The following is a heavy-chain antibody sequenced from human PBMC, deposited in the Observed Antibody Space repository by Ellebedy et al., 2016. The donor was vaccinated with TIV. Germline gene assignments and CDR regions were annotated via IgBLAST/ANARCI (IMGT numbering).Heavy chain of an antibody. V-gene: IGHV2-5*02. D-gene: IGHD3-10*01. CDR3: AHTITMVRGVITYHYYGMDV. Sequence: SGPTLVXPTQTLTLTCTFSGFSLRTSGVGVGWIRQPPGKALEWLALIYWDDDKRYSPSLKSRLTITKDTSKNQVDLTMTNMDPVDTATYYCAHTITMVRGVITYHYYGMDVWGQGTTVTVSS. CDR2: IYWDDDK. J-gene: IGHJ6*02. CDR1: GFSLRTSGVG.